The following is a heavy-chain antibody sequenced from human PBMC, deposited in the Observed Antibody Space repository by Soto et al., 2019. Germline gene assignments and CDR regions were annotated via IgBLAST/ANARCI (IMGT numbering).Heavy chain of an antibody. CDR2: VYYNGNT. Sequence: SETLSLTCTVSGDSISSYYWSWIRQPPGKGLEWIGYVYYNGNTDYNPSLKSRVTISVDPSKNQFSLKLTSVTAADTAMYHCARPKTIGAAAGEGWFDPWGQGTLVTVSS. J-gene: IGHJ5*02. V-gene: IGHV4-59*08. D-gene: IGHD6-13*01. CDR1: GDSISSYY. CDR3: ARPKTIGAAAGEGWFDP.